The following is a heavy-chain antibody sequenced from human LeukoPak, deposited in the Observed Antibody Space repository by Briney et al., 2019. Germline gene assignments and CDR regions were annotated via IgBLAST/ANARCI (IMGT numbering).Heavy chain of an antibody. D-gene: IGHD6-19*01. J-gene: IGHJ4*02. CDR1: GFTFSDYN. V-gene: IGHV3-48*01. CDR3: AKGGGWYYYFDY. CDR2: ISSPSSII. Sequence: PGGSLRLSCAASGFTFSDYNMNWVRQTPGKGLEWISYISSPSSIIYCADSVKGRFTISRDNAKNTLYLQMNSLRAEDTAVYYCAKGGGWYYYFDYWGQGTLVTVSS.